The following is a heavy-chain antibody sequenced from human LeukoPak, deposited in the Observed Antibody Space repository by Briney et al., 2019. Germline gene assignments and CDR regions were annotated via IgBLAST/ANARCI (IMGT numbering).Heavy chain of an antibody. Sequence: GGSLRLSCAVSRFTFSSYGMHWVRQAPGKGLEWVSYISSSSTIYYADSVKGRFTISRDNAKNSLYLQMNSLRAEDTAVYYCARDFGAQDWLRTTGLSYDYWGQGTLVTVSS. CDR2: ISSSSTI. V-gene: IGHV3-48*04. CDR1: RFTFSSYG. J-gene: IGHJ4*02. CDR3: ARDFGAQDWLRTTGLSYDY. D-gene: IGHD5-12*01.